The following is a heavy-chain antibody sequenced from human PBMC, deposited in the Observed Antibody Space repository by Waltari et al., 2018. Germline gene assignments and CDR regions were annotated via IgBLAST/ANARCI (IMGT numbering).Heavy chain of an antibody. D-gene: IGHD2-2*02. V-gene: IGHV4-30-2*01. Sequence: QLQLQESGSGLVKPSQTLSLTCAVSGGSISSGGYSWSWIRPPPGKGLEWIGYIYHSGSTYYNPSLKSRVTISVDRSKNQFSLKLSSVTAADTAVYYCARLRGIVVVPAAILDWYFDLWGRGTLVTVSS. J-gene: IGHJ2*01. CDR2: IYHSGST. CDR3: ARLRGIVVVPAAILDWYFDL. CDR1: GGSISSGGYS.